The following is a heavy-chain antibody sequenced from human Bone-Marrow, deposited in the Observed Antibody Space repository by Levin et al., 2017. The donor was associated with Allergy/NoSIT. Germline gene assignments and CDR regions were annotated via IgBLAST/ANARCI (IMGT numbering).Heavy chain of an antibody. V-gene: IGHV3-11*06. CDR3: AIYHLSARWFDP. J-gene: IGHJ5*02. CDR1: GFTFSDSS. CDR2: ITSPNDYT. Sequence: GASVKVSCAASGFTFSDSSMIWIRQAPGTGLEWVSYITSPNDYTNYADSVKGRFTISRDNAKKSLSLQMNSLRAEDTAIYYCAIYHLSARWFDPWGQGTLVTVSS. D-gene: IGHD2-2*02.